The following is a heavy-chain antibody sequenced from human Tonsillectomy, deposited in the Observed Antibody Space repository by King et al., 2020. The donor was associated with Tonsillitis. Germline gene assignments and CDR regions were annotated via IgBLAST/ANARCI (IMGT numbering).Heavy chain of an antibody. CDR2: IWYDGSNK. J-gene: IGHJ4*02. Sequence: VQLVESGGGVVQPGRSLRLSCAASGFTFSSYGMHWVRQAPGKGLEWVAVIWYDGSNKYYADSVNGRFTISRDNSKNTLYLQMNSLRAEATAVYYGARDHPRGVGATFGLDYWGQGTLVTVSS. V-gene: IGHV3-33*01. D-gene: IGHD1-26*01. CDR1: GFTFSSYG. CDR3: ARDHPRGVGATFGLDY.